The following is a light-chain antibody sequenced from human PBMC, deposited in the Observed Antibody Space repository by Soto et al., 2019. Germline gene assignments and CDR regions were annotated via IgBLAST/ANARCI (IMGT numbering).Light chain of an antibody. Sequence: QLVLTQPPSSSASPGESARLTGTLPSDINVGSYNIYWYQQKPGSPPRYLLYYYSDSDKGQGSGVPSRFSGSKDASANTGILLISGLQSEDEADYYCMIWPSNAVVFGGGTKLTVL. CDR2: YYSDSDK. J-gene: IGLJ2*01. V-gene: IGLV5-37*01. CDR3: MIWPSNAVV. CDR1: SDINVGSYN.